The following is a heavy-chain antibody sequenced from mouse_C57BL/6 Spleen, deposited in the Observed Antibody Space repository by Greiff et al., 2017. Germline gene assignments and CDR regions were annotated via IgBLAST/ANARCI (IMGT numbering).Heavy chain of an antibody. CDR3: AIYAAWFAY. Sequence: QVQLQQPGAELVKPGASVKLSCKASGYTFTSYWMHWVKQRPGQGLEWIGMIHPNSGSTNYNEKFKSKATLTVDKSSSTAYMQLRSLTAEDSAVYYCAIYAAWFAYWGQGTLVTVSA. V-gene: IGHV1-64*01. CDR1: GYTFTSYW. J-gene: IGHJ3*01. CDR2: IHPNSGST.